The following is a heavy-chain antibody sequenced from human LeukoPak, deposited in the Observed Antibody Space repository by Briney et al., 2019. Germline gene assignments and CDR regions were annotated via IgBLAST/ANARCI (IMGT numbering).Heavy chain of an antibody. CDR2: IRYDGSNK. J-gene: IGHJ4*02. CDR1: GFTFSSYG. Sequence: GGSLRLSCAASGFTFSSYGMHWVRQAPGKGLEWVAFIRYDGSNKYYADSVKGRFTISRDNSKNTLYLQMNSLRAEDTAVDYCAKLTGDSSSHYYFDYWGQGTLVTVSS. D-gene: IGHD6-13*01. V-gene: IGHV3-30*02. CDR3: AKLTGDSSSHYYFDY.